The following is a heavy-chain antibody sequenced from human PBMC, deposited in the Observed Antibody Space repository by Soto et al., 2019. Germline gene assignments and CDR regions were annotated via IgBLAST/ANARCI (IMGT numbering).Heavy chain of an antibody. CDR2: ISYDGSNK. Sequence: QVQLVESGGGVVQPGRSLRLSCAASGFTFSSYGMHWVRQAPGKGLEWVAVISYDGSNKYYEDSVKGRFTISRDNSKNTLYLQMNSLRAEDTAVYYCANNARITGTTGHAFDIWGQGTMVTVSS. CDR3: ANNARITGTTGHAFDI. V-gene: IGHV3-30*18. CDR1: GFTFSSYG. J-gene: IGHJ3*02. D-gene: IGHD1-7*01.